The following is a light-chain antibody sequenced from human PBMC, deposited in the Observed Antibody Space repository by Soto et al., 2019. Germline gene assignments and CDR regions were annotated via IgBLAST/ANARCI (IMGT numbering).Light chain of an antibody. CDR1: QGISSA. V-gene: IGKV1-13*02. CDR3: QQFNSYPIFT. Sequence: AIQLTQSPSSLSASVGDRVTITCRASQGISSALVWYQQKPGQAPKLLIYDASSLESGVPSRFSGSGSGTDFTLTISSLQPEDFATYYCQQFNSYPIFTFGPGTKVDIK. CDR2: DAS. J-gene: IGKJ3*01.